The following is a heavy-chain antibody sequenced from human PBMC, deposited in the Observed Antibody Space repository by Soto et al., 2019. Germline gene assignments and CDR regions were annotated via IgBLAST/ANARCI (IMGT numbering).Heavy chain of an antibody. Sequence: QVQLVESGGGVVQPGRSLRLSCAASGFTFSSYGMHWVRQAPGKGLEWVAVIWYDGSNKYDADSVKGRFTISRDNSKNTLYLQMNSLRAEDTAVYYCARDLSPFWIGFHYYYYYGMDVWGQGTTVTVSS. V-gene: IGHV3-33*01. CDR3: ARDLSPFWIGFHYYYYYGMDV. CDR1: GFTFSSYG. D-gene: IGHD3-3*01. J-gene: IGHJ6*02. CDR2: IWYDGSNK.